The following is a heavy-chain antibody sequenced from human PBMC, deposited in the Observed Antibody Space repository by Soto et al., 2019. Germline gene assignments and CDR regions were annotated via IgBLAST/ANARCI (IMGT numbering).Heavy chain of an antibody. V-gene: IGHV4-59*01. Sequence: QVQLQESGPGLVKPSETLSLTCTVSGGSISSYYWSWIRQPPGKGLEWIGYIYYSGSTNYNPSLKRRVTISVDTSKNQFSLKLSSVTAADTAVYYCASFSPDSSGYTYYYGMDVWGQGTTVTVSS. CDR2: IYYSGST. CDR1: GGSISSYY. D-gene: IGHD3-22*01. J-gene: IGHJ6*02. CDR3: ASFSPDSSGYTYYYGMDV.